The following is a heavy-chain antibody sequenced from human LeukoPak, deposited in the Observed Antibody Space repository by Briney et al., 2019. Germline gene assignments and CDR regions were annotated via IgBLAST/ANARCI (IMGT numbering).Heavy chain of an antibody. Sequence: SETLSLTCTVSGGSISSYYWSWIRQLPGKGLEWIGYIYYSGSTNYNPSLKSRVTISVDTSKNQFSLKLSSVTAADTAVYYCARVHYDILTGYYPDYFDYWGQGTLVTVSS. J-gene: IGHJ4*02. CDR1: GGSISSYY. CDR3: ARVHYDILTGYYPDYFDY. V-gene: IGHV4-59*01. CDR2: IYYSGST. D-gene: IGHD3-9*01.